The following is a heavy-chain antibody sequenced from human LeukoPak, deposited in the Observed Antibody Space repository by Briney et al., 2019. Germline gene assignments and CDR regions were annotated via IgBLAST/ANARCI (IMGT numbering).Heavy chain of an antibody. J-gene: IGHJ4*02. CDR1: GFTFSSYS. CDR3: ARWDRLDGYQSYDY. CDR2: ISSSSSYI. V-gene: IGHV3-21*01. D-gene: IGHD5-24*01. Sequence: PGGSLRLSCAASGFTFSSYSMNWVRQAPGKGLEWVSSISSSSSYIYYADSVKGRFTISRDNAKNSLYLQMNSLRAEDTAVYYCARWDRLDGYQSYDYWGQGTLVTVSS.